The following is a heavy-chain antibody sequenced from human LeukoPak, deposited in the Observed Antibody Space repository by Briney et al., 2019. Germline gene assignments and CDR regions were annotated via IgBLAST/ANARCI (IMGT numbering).Heavy chain of an antibody. CDR3: ARDFESGLDY. J-gene: IGHJ4*02. CDR1: GGTFSSYA. V-gene: IGHV1-69*05. Sequence: ASVKVSRKASGGTFSSYAISWVRQAPGQGLEWMGGIIPIFGTANYAQKFQGRVTITTDESTSTAYMELSSLRSEDTAVYYCARDFESGLDYWGQGTLVTVSS. D-gene: IGHD2-15*01. CDR2: IIPIFGTA.